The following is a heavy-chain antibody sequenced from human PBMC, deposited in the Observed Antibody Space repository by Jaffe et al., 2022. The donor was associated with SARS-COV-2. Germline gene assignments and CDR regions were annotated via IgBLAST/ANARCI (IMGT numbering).Heavy chain of an antibody. D-gene: IGHD2-2*01. CDR1: GFTFSAYG. Sequence: EVQLVESGGGLVQPGGSLRLSCAASGFTFSAYGMNWVRQAPGKGPEWVSYISSTSSTIYFPDSVKGRFTVSRDNAKNSLYLQMNSLRAEDTAVYYCARGRGTGCYCPDYWGQGILVTVSS. CDR3: ARGRGTGCYCPDY. V-gene: IGHV3-48*01. CDR2: ISSTSSTI. J-gene: IGHJ4*02.